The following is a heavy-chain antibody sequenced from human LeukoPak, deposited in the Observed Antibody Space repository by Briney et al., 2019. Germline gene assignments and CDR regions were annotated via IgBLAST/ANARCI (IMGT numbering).Heavy chain of an antibody. CDR2: INPDSGGT. D-gene: IGHD4-17*01. Sequence: ASVKVSCKASGYTFTGYCMHWVRQAPGQGLEWMGWINPDSGGTNYGKNFQGRVTMTRDTSISIVYMEMNRLRSDDTAVYYCARVKERTKATIPDYFQHWGQGTLVTVSS. CDR3: ARVKERTKATIPDYFQH. V-gene: IGHV1-2*02. CDR1: GYTFTGYC. J-gene: IGHJ1*01.